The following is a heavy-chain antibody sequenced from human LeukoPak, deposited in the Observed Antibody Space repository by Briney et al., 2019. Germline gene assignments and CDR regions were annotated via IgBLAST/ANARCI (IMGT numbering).Heavy chain of an antibody. J-gene: IGHJ4*02. V-gene: IGHV1-18*04. CDR1: XXTFTSYG. Sequence: KXXXXTFTSYGISWVRQAPGQGGEWMGWISAYNGNTNYAQKLQGRVTMTTDTSTSTAYMELRSLRSDDTAVYYCARDVAFIAVASGYWGQGTLVTVSS. CDR2: ISAYNGNT. CDR3: ARDVAFIAVASGY. D-gene: IGHD6-19*01.